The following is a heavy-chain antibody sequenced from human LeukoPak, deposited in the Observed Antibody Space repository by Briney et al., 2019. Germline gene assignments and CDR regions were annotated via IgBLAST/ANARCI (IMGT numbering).Heavy chain of an antibody. V-gene: IGHV1-2*02. CDR2: INPNSGDT. CDR3: SRKSTVRRTSEFDY. J-gene: IGHJ4*02. Sequence: ASVKVSCKASGYTFTGYYMNWVRQAPGQGLEWLGWINPNSGDTKYAQKFLGRVTMTSDTSINTGYMALSSLTSDDTAAYYCSRKSTVRRTSEFDYWGQGSLVTVSS. CDR1: GYTFTGYY. D-gene: IGHD3-10*02.